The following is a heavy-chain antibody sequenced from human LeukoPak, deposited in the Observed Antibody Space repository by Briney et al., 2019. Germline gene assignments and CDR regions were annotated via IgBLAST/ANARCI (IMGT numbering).Heavy chain of an antibody. CDR2: IYYSGST. CDR3: AAVAGKGFIDY. CDR1: GGSISSYY. J-gene: IGHJ4*02. D-gene: IGHD6-19*01. V-gene: IGHV4-59*12. Sequence: PSETLSLTCTVSGGSISSYYWSWIRQPPGKGLEWIGYIYYSGSTNYNPSLKSRVTISVDKSKNQFSLKLSSVTAADTAVYYCAAVAGKGFIDYWGQGTLVTVSS.